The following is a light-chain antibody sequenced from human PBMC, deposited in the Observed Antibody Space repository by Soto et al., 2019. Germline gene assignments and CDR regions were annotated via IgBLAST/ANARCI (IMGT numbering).Light chain of an antibody. V-gene: IGLV2-8*01. CDR1: SSDIGTYDY. Sequence: QSVLTQPPSASGSLGQSVTISCTGTSSDIGTYDYVSWYQQHPGRAPKLIIFEVSKRPSGVPDRFSGSKSGNTASLIVSGLQPDDEPEHHRTSYTGDDFTFVFGTGTKVTVL. CDR2: EVS. CDR3: TSYTGDDFTFV. J-gene: IGLJ1*01.